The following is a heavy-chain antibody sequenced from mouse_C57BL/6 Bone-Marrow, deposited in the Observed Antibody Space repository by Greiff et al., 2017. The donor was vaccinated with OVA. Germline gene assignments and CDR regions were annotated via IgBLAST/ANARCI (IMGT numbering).Heavy chain of an antibody. CDR2: IDPSDSYT. V-gene: IGHV1-59*01. J-gene: IGHJ4*01. Sequence: QVHVKQSGAELVRPGTSVKLSCKASGYTFTSYWMHWVKQRPGQGLEWIGVIDPSDSYTNYNQKFKGKATLTVDTSSSTAYMQLSSLTSEDSAVYYCARGGDYWGQGTSVTVSS. CDR1: GYTFTSYW. CDR3: ARGGDY.